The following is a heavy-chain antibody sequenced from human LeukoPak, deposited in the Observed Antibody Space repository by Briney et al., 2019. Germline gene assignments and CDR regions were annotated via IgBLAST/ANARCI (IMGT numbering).Heavy chain of an antibody. J-gene: IGHJ4*02. CDR3: ARPLAPRYCSGGSCHYYFDY. Sequence: ASVTVSCKASGYTFTSYYMHWVRQAPGQGLEWMGIINPSGGSTSYAQKFQGRVTMTRDTSTSTVYMELSSLRSEDTAVYYCARPLAPRYCSGGSCHYYFDYWGQGTLVTVSS. V-gene: IGHV1-46*01. CDR1: GYTFTSYY. D-gene: IGHD2-15*01. CDR2: INPSGGST.